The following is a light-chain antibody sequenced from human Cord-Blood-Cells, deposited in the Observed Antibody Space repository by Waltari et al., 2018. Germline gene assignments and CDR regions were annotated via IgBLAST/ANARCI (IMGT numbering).Light chain of an antibody. CDR2: GAS. Sequence: EIVMKQSPATLSVSPGESATLSCRASQSVRSNLAWYQQKPGQVPRLLIYGASTRATGIPARFSGSVSGTEFTLTISSLQSEDFAVYYGQQYNNWPRTFGQGTKVEIK. J-gene: IGKJ1*01. V-gene: IGKV3-15*01. CDR3: QQYNNWPRT. CDR1: QSVRSN.